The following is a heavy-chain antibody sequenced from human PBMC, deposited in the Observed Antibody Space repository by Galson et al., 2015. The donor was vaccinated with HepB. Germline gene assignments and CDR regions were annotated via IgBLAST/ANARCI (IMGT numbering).Heavy chain of an antibody. D-gene: IGHD6-19*01. CDR3: ARVREQWLALGYGMDV. Sequence: SGAEVKKPGTSVKVSCKASGYTFTSYAMNWVRQAPGQGLEWMGWINTNTGNPTYAQGFTGRFVFSLDTSVSTAYLQISSLKAEDTAVYYCARVREQWLALGYGMDVWGQGTTVTVSS. V-gene: IGHV7-4-1*02. CDR1: GYTFTSYA. J-gene: IGHJ6*02. CDR2: INTNTGNP.